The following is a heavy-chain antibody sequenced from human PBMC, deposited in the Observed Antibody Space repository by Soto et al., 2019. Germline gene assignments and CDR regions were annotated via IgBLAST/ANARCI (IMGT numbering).Heavy chain of an antibody. D-gene: IGHD1-20*01. CDR1: GFIVSHNY. V-gene: IGHV3-53*01. J-gene: IGHJ4*02. Sequence: GGSLRLSCTPSGFIVSHNYMSWVRQAPGTGLEWVSVIYSSGTTYYADSVKGRFTISRDDSKNTLYLQMNSLRAEDTAVYYCARGITGTTFDYWGQGTLVTVSS. CDR2: IYSSGTT. CDR3: ARGITGTTFDY.